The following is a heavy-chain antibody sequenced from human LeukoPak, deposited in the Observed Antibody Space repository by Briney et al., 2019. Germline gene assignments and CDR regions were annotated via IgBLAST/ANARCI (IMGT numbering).Heavy chain of an antibody. J-gene: IGHJ6*03. CDR1: GFTFSSYE. V-gene: IGHV3-7*01. CDR2: IKQDGSEK. D-gene: IGHD2-15*01. Sequence: GGSLRLSCAASGFTFSSYEMNWVRQAPGKGLEWVANIKQDGSEKYYVDSVKGRFTISRDNAKNSLYLQMNSLRAEDTAVYYCARDVAAMDYYYYYYYMDVWGKGTTVTVSS. CDR3: ARDVAAMDYYYYYYYMDV.